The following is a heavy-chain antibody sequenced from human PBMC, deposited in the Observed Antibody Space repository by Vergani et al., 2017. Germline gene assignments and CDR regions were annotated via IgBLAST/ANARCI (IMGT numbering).Heavy chain of an antibody. CDR3: ARGGRYMSSAWTRSFSEYYHMDV. CDR1: GAPISYWC. D-gene: IGHD6-19*01. CDR2: INHGGST. J-gene: IGHJ6*02. V-gene: IGHV4-34*01. Sequence: QVQMQESGPGLVKTSETLSLTCSASGAPISYWCWSWLRQPAGKGLEWIGEINHGGSTNYNPSLKSRLAISGDTSKNQFSLKLTSVTAADTAIYYCARGGRYMSSAWTRSFSEYYHMDVWGQGTTVSVSS.